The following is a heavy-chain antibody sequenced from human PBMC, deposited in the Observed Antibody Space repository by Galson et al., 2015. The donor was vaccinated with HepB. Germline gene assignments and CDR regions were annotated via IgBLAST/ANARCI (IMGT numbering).Heavy chain of an antibody. D-gene: IGHD3-3*01. CDR3: ARERTYYDFWSGSGGYYGMDV. V-gene: IGHV3-33*01. J-gene: IGHJ6*02. CDR2: IWYDGSNA. CDR1: GFTFNTYG. Sequence: SLRLFCAAAGFTFNTYGMHWVGQAPGKGLEWVAVIWYDGSNAHDADSVKGRVTMTTDTSTSTAYMELRSLRSDDTAVYYCARERTYYDFWSGSGGYYGMDVWGQGTTDTVSS.